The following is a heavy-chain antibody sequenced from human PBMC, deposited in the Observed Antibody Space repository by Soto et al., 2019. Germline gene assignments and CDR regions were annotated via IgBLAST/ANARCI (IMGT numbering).Heavy chain of an antibody. Sequence: QVQLQESGPGLVKPSQTLSLTCTVSGGSISSGGYYWSWIRQHPGKGLEWIGYIYYSGSTYYNPSLKSRVTISVDTSKNQFSLKLSSVTAADTAVYYCARGGLITMVRGAIRGDWFDPWGQGTLVTVSS. D-gene: IGHD3-10*01. J-gene: IGHJ5*02. CDR1: GGSISSGGYY. CDR2: IYYSGST. CDR3: ARGGLITMVRGAIRGDWFDP. V-gene: IGHV4-31*03.